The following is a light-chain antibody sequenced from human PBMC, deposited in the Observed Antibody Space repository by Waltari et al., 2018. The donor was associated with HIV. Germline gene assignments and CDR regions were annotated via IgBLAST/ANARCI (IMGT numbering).Light chain of an antibody. CDR1: QSVSSSY. CDR3: QQFDSPRYT. CDR2: GAS. V-gene: IGKV3-20*01. Sequence: EIVLTQSPGTLSLSPGERATLSCRASQSVSSSYLVWYQQKPGQAPRLLIYGASSRATGIPDRFSGSGSGTDFTLTISRLEPEDFAVYYCQQFDSPRYTFGQGTKLEIK. J-gene: IGKJ2*01.